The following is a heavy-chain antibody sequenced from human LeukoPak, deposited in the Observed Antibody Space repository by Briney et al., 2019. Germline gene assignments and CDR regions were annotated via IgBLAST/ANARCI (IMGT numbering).Heavy chain of an antibody. J-gene: IGHJ4*02. CDR3: ARGSLTYYDFWSGYPSPYFDY. V-gene: IGHV4-34*01. CDR1: GGSFSGYY. D-gene: IGHD3-3*01. Sequence: SETLSLTCAVYGGSFSGYYWSWIRQPPGKGLEWIGEINHSGSTNYNPSLKSRVTISVDTSKNQFSLKLSSVTAADTAVYYCARGSLTYYDFWSGYPSPYFDYWGQGTLVTVSS. CDR2: INHSGST.